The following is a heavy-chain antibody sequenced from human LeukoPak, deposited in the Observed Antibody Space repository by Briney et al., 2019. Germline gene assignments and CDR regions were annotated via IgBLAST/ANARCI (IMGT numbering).Heavy chain of an antibody. CDR2: IYYSGTT. CDR1: GGSISYYY. Sequence: SETLSLTCTVSGGSISYYYWSWIRQSPGKGREGIGYIYYSGTTNYNPPLKSRVTISVDTSKNQFSLQLRSVTAVDTAVYYCAREDPQTTVPEGMDVWGQGTTVTVSS. CDR3: AREDPQTTVPEGMDV. D-gene: IGHD4-17*01. V-gene: IGHV4-59*01. J-gene: IGHJ6*02.